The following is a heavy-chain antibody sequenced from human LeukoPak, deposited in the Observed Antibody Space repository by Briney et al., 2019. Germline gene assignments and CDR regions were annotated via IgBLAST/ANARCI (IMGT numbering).Heavy chain of an antibody. CDR2: IYTSGST. V-gene: IGHV4-61*02. CDR3: ARDFMGGTTGY. J-gene: IGHJ4*02. CDR1: GGSISSGSYY. D-gene: IGHD2-8*02. Sequence: SQTLSLTCTVSGGSISSGSYYWSWIRQPAGKGLEWIGRIYTSGSTNYNPSLKSRVTISVDTSKNQFSLKLSSVTAADTAVYYCARDFMGGTTGYWGQGTLVTVSS.